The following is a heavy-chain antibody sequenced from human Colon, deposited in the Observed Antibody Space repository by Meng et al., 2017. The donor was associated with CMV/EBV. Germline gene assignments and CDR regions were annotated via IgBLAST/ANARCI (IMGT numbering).Heavy chain of an antibody. CDR1: GFTFSNYW. J-gene: IGHJ4*02. CDR3: ARVFDYWTGYCWG. D-gene: IGHD3/OR15-3a*01. CDR2: ISTDGVST. V-gene: IGHV3-74*01. Sequence: GGSLRLSCIASGFTFSNYWMHWVRQVPGKGLEWVPRISTDGVSTSYAGSVEGRFIISRDNAKNTLYLQMNSLRAEDTAVYYCARVFDYWTGYCWGWGQGTLVTVSS.